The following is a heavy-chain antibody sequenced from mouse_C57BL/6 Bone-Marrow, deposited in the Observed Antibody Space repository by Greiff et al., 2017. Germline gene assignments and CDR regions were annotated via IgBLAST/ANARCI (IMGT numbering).Heavy chain of an antibody. CDR1: GYTFTSYW. Sequence: QVQLQQPGAELVKPGASVQLSCKASGYTFTSYWMHWVKQRPGQGLEWIGMIHPNSGSTNYNEKFKSKATLTVDKSSSTAYMQLSSLTSEDSAVYYCSRSRNYYSVLGMDYWGQGTSVTVSS. V-gene: IGHV1-64*01. CDR3: SRSRNYYSVLGMDY. J-gene: IGHJ4*01. D-gene: IGHD2-12*01. CDR2: IHPNSGST.